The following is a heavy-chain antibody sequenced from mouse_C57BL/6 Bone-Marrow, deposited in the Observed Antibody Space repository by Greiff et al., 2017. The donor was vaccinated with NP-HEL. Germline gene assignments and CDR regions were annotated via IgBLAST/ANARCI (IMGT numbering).Heavy chain of an antibody. CDR3: ARGRVLRAFDY. Sequence: QVQLQQSGAELARPGASVKLSCKASGYTFTSSGISWVKQRTGQGLEWIGEIYPRSGNTYYNEKFKGKATLTADKSSSTAYMELRSLTSEDSAVYVCARGRVLRAFDYWGRGTTLTVSS. J-gene: IGHJ2*01. CDR1: GYTFTSSG. CDR2: IYPRSGNT. D-gene: IGHD1-1*01. V-gene: IGHV1-81*01.